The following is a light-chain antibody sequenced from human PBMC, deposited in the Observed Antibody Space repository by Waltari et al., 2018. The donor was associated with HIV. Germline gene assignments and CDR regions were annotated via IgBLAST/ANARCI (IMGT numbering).Light chain of an antibody. Sequence: QSALTHPPSLSRSPGQSITISRSRTFTAVGSYTLVSCYQNHPREAPKIMIYEFTKRPSGVSSRFSGSKSGNTASLTISGLQAEDEADYYCCSYAGSRIHVVFGGGTKLTVL. CDR1: FTAVGSYTL. CDR2: EFT. J-gene: IGLJ2*01. V-gene: IGLV2-23*02. CDR3: CSYAGSRIHVV.